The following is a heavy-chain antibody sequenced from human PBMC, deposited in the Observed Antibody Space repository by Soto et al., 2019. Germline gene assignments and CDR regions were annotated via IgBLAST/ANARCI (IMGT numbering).Heavy chain of an antibody. D-gene: IGHD3-3*01. V-gene: IGHV3-15*07. CDR1: GFAFIDAW. CDR2: IKDKTVGGTT. Sequence: EVQLVESGGGLVQPGGSLTLSCAASGFAFIDAWMNWVRQAPGKGLEWVGRIKDKTVGGTTDYAAPVKGRFTISRDDSKNTVYLQRNSLKTEDTDVYYCSSFAYYDGFDYWGQGTLLTVSS. J-gene: IGHJ4*02. CDR3: SSFAYYDGFDY.